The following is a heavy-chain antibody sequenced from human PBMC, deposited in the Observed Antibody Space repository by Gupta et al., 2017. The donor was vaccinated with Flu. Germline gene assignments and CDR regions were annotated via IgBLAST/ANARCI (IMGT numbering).Heavy chain of an antibody. D-gene: IGHD6-13*01. V-gene: IGHV4-39*01. J-gene: IGHJ4*02. Sequence: QLQLQESGPGLVKPSEPLSLTCTVSGGSIRSRSFYWAWIRQPPGKGQERIGGLYCSGSTCYNPSLKSRVTISVDTSKNQFSLKLSSVTAADTAVYYCARTPHWRSGSSQYWGQGTLVTVSS. CDR3: ARTPHWRSGSSQY. CDR2: LYCSGST. CDR1: GGSIRSRSFY.